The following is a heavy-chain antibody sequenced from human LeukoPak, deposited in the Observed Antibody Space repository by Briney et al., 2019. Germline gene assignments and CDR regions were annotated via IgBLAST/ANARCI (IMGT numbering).Heavy chain of an antibody. Sequence: ASVKVSCKASGYTFTGYYIHWVRQAPGQGLEWMGWINPKSGGTNYAQKFQGRVTMTRDTSISTAYMELSRLRSDDTAVYYCARVAVGASVLYYFDYWGQGTLVTVSS. CDR2: INPKSGGT. J-gene: IGHJ4*02. D-gene: IGHD1-26*01. CDR1: GYTFTGYY. CDR3: ARVAVGASVLYYFDY. V-gene: IGHV1-2*02.